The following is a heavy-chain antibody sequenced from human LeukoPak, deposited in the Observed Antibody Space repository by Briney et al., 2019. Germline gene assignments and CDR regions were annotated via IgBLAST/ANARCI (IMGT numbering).Heavy chain of an antibody. Sequence: GGSLRLSCAASGFTFSNYNMNWVRQAPGKAMDWVSSITRSGTYIFYADSVKGRFTISRDNSKNTLYLQMNSLRAEDTAVYYCAKDAAVFTIRGQGTMVTVSS. V-gene: IGHV3-21*04. D-gene: IGHD2-21*01. CDR2: ITRSGTYI. CDR1: GFTFSNYN. CDR3: AKDAAVFTI. J-gene: IGHJ3*02.